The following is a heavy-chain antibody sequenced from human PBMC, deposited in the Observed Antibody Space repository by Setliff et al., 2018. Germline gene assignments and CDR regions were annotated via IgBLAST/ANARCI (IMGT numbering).Heavy chain of an antibody. V-gene: IGHV1-69*08. CDR3: AISTIFGYYYYMDV. J-gene: IGHJ6*03. CDR2: IIPIFGTA. Sequence: SVKVSCKASGYTFTINNLHWVRQAPGQGLEWMGRIIPIFGTANYAQKFQGRVTITADKSTSTAYMELSSLRSEDTAVYYCAISTIFGYYYYMDVWGKGTTVTVSS. CDR1: GYTFTINN. D-gene: IGHD3-3*01.